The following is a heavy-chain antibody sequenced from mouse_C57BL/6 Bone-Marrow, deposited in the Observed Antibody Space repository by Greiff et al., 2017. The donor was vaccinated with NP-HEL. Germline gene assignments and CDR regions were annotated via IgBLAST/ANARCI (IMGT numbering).Heavy chain of an antibody. D-gene: IGHD1-1*01. CDR3: TTGTTVVAPYYAMDY. V-gene: IGHV14-4*01. J-gene: IGHJ4*01. Sequence: EVQLQQSGAELVRPGASVKLSCTASGFNIKDDYMHWVKQRPEQGLEWIGWIDPENGDPESASKFQCKATITADTSSNTAYLQLSSLTAEDTAVYYCTTGTTVVAPYYAMDYWGQGTSVTVSS. CDR2: IDPENGDP. CDR1: GFNIKDDY.